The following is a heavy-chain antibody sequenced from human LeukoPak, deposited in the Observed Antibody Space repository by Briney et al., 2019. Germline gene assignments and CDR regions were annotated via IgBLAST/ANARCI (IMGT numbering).Heavy chain of an antibody. J-gene: IGHJ4*02. CDR3: AAQQLAIDY. CDR1: GGSISSSSYY. V-gene: IGHV4-39*01. Sequence: SETLSLTCTVSGGSISSSSYYWGWIRQPPGKGLEWIGSIYYSGGTYYNPSLKSRVTISVDTSKNQFSLKLSSVTAADTAVYYCAAQQLAIDYWGQGTLVTVSS. CDR2: IYYSGGT. D-gene: IGHD6-13*01.